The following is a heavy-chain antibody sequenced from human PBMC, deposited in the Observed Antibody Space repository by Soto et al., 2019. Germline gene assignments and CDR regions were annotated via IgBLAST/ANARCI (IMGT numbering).Heavy chain of an antibody. CDR1: GFTFSNYA. J-gene: IGHJ4*02. D-gene: IGHD3-9*01. CDR2: ISGGGDYT. Sequence: EVQLLESGGGLVQPGGSLRLSCAASGFTFSNYAMSWVRQAPGKGLEWVSAISGGGDYTYYPDSVKGRFTISRDNFKNTLYLQMNSLGAEDTAVYYCAKEGELVGAGYFDSWGQGTPVTVSS. V-gene: IGHV3-23*01. CDR3: AKEGELVGAGYFDS.